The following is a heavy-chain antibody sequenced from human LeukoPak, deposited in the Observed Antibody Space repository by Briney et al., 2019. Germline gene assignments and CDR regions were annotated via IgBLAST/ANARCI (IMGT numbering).Heavy chain of an antibody. V-gene: IGHV3-21*06. Sequence: GGSLRLSCAASGFTFRSYSMNWVRQAPGKGLEWVSSISSSSRYIYYADSMKGRFTISRDNSKNSLYLQMNSLRAEDTAVYYCARTYGDYVEDYWGQGTLVTVSS. CDR3: ARTYGDYVEDY. CDR2: ISSSSRYI. J-gene: IGHJ4*02. D-gene: IGHD4-17*01. CDR1: GFTFRSYS.